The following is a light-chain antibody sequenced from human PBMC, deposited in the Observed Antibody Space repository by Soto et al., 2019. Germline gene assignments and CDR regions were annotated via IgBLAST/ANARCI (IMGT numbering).Light chain of an antibody. CDR2: EVS. J-gene: IGLJ2*01. CDR3: SSYRSSNTLL. Sequence: QSVLTQPASVSGSPGQSITISCTGTSSDVGDYDYVSWYQQCAGKAPKMMIYEVSNRPSGVSNRFSGSKSGNTASLTISGLQAEDEADYSCSSYRSSNTLLFGGGTKLTVL. CDR1: SSDVGDYDY. V-gene: IGLV2-14*01.